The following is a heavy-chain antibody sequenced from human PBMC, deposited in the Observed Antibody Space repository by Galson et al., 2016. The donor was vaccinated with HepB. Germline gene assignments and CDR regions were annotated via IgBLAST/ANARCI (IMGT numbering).Heavy chain of an antibody. V-gene: IGHV3-23*01. J-gene: IGHJ6*04. CDR1: GFTFYSYA. CDR3: AKGPEQWLVRIYGMGV. Sequence: SLRLSCAASGFTFYSYAMSWVRQAPGKGLEWVSGISGGGGSTNSADSVKGRFTISRDNYKNTLYLQMNGLRAEDTAVYYCAKGPEQWLVRIYGMGVWGKGTTVTGSS. CDR2: ISGGGGST. D-gene: IGHD6-19*01.